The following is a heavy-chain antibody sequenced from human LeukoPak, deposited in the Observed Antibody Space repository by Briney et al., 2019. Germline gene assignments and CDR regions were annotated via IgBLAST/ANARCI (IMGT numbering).Heavy chain of an antibody. CDR1: GFSFSSYW. D-gene: IGHD3-10*01. CDR3: ARAGQEWFGELGFDS. V-gene: IGHV3-7*01. CDR2: IKQDGSEK. J-gene: IGHJ4*02. Sequence: GGSLRLSCAASGFSFSSYWMSWVRQAPGKGLEWVANIKQDGSEKYYVASVKGRFTISRDNAKNSLYLQMNSLRAEDTAMYYCARAGQEWFGELGFDSWGQGTLVTVSS.